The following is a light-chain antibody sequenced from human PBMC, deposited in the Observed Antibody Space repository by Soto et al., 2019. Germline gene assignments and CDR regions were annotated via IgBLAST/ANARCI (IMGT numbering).Light chain of an antibody. J-gene: IGKJ4*01. CDR2: DTS. V-gene: IGKV3-15*01. CDR1: QSVSSY. CDR3: QHYVTWPLT. Sequence: EIVLTQSPATLSLSPGERATLSFRASQSVSSYLAWYQQKPGQTPRLLIYDTSIRATGVPARFSGSRSGAEFTLTISSLQSEDFAVYYCQHYVTWPLTFGGGTKVDIK.